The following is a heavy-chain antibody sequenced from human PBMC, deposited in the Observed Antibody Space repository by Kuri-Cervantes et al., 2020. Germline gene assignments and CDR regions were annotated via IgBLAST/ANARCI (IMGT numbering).Heavy chain of an antibody. CDR2: IKQDGSEK. CDR1: GFTFSRHW. J-gene: IGHJ4*02. D-gene: IGHD4-11*01. CDR3: ARDISNYDFFDY. V-gene: IGHV3-7*05. Sequence: GGSLRLSCEASGFTFSRHWMSWVRQAPGQGLEWVANIKQDGSEKYFVDSVKGRFTISRDNAKNSLYLQTNSLRAEDTALYYCARDISNYDFFDYWGQGTLVTVSS.